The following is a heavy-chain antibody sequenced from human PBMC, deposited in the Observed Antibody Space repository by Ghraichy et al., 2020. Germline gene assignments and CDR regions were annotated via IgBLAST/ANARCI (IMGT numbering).Heavy chain of an antibody. Sequence: GGSLRLSCAASGFTFSSYAMHWVRQAPGKGLEWVAVISYDGSNKYYADSVKGRFTISRDNFKNTLYLQMNSLRAEDTAVYYCARDLTITPQGWFDPWGQGTLVTVSS. CDR2: ISYDGSNK. CDR1: GFTFSSYA. CDR3: ARDLTITPQGWFDP. V-gene: IGHV3-30*04. J-gene: IGHJ5*02. D-gene: IGHD4-23*01.